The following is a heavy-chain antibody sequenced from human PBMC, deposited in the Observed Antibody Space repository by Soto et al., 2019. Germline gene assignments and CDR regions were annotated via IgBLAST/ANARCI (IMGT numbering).Heavy chain of an antibody. CDR3: AREHYCGLDN. Sequence: EVQLVESGGGLVQPGGSLRLSCAASGFNFGGSWMTWVRQALGKGLEWLAKINPDGSGEYYVDSVKGRFTISRDNAESSLFFQMYSLRDEDTAVYFCAREHYCGLDNWGQGTLVTVSS. J-gene: IGHJ1*01. V-gene: IGHV3-7*04. CDR1: GFNFGGSW. CDR2: INPDGSGE. D-gene: IGHD1-26*01.